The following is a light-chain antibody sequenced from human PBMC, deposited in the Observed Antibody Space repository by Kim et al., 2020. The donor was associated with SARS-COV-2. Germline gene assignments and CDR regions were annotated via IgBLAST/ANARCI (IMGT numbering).Light chain of an antibody. V-gene: IGLV2-11*01. CDR2: RVT. CDR1: SSDVGGHNY. J-gene: IGLJ2*01. CDR3: CSYAGTYTI. Sequence: QSALTQPRSVSGSPGQSVTISCTGTSSDVGGHNYVSWFQHHPGRAPKLIIYRVTQRPSGVPDRFSASKSGNTASLTVSGLQAEDEADYYCCSYAGTYTIFGGGTK.